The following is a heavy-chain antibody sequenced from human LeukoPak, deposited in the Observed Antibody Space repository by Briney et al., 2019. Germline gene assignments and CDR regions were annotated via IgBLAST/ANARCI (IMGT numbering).Heavy chain of an antibody. V-gene: IGHV3-48*02. D-gene: IGHD3-22*01. CDR2: ISSSGRTK. CDR1: GFTFSSYS. CDR3: AKDASSGYYFDY. J-gene: IGHJ4*02. Sequence: HPGGSLRLSCAASGFTFSSYSMNWVRQAPGKGLEWVSYISSSGRTKYYAYLVKGRFTFSSDNAKNSLYLQMNRLSDDDTDVYYCAKDASSGYYFDYWGQGTLVTVSS.